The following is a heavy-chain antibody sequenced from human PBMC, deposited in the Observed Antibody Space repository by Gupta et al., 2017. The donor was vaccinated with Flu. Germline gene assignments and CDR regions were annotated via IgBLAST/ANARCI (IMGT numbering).Heavy chain of an antibody. CDR2: IGIKTSGATP. CDR1: GFTFDDYP. V-gene: IGHV3-49*03. CDR3: TRGDDGNWNYYY. Sequence: VQLVASGGGLVQPGRSLRLSCSTSGFTFDDYPVSWFRQAPGKGLEWVGFIGIKTSGATPEYAASVKGRFTISRDDSKNIAFLQMNSLKTEDTAVYYCTRGDDGNWNYYYWGQGTLVTVSS. D-gene: IGHD1-7*01. J-gene: IGHJ4*02.